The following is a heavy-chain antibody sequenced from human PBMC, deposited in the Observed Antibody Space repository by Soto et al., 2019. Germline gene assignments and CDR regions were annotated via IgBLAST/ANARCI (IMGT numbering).Heavy chain of an antibody. CDR3: ARAEAGTLFDY. J-gene: IGHJ4*02. Sequence: GGSLRLSCAASGFTFSSYTMNWVRQPPGKGLEWVSSITSSSYIYYADSLKGRFTISRDNAKNSLHLQMNSLRDEDTAVYYCARAEAGTLFDYWGQGTLVTVSS. CDR2: ITSSSYI. CDR1: GFTFSSYT. V-gene: IGHV3-21*01. D-gene: IGHD6-13*01.